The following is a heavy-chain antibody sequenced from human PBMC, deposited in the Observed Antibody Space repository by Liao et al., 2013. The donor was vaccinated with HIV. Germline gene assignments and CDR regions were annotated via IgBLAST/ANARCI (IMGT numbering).Heavy chain of an antibody. CDR2: INHSGDT. J-gene: IGHJ5*02. D-gene: IGHD3-16*01. CDR3: ARGVFHRFDP. Sequence: QVQPQQWGAGLLKPSETLSLTCAVYGGSFSGYYWSWIRQPPGKGLEWIGEINHSGDTNYNPSLKSRVTISLDTSKNQFSLNLNSVTAADTAVYYCARGVFHRFDPWGQGTLVTVSS. V-gene: IGHV4-34*01. CDR1: GGSFSGYY.